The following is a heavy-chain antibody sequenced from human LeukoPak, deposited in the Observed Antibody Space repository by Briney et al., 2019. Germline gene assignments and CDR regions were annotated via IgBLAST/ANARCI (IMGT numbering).Heavy chain of an antibody. J-gene: IGHJ4*02. D-gene: IGHD3-22*01. CDR3: ARDSGGYVGYYDSSGYYPYFDY. V-gene: IGHV3-30*04. CDR1: GFTFSSYA. CDR2: ISYDGSNK. Sequence: PGRSLRLSCAASGFTFSSYAMHWVRQAPGKGLEWVAVISYDGSNKYYADSVKGRFTISRDNAKNSLYLQMNSLRAEDTAVYYCARDSGGYVGYYDSSGYYPYFDYWGQGTLVTVSS.